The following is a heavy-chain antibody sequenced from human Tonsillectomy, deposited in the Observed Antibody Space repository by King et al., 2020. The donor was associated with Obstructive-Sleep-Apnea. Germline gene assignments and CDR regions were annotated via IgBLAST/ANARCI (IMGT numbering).Heavy chain of an antibody. Sequence: VQLVESGGGLIQPGGSLRLSCAASGFTFSSYWMHWVRHAPGKGLMWVSRLNGEGSSTTYADSVKGRFTISRDNAENTLYLQMNSLRAEDTAVYYCARGYSYGSLDYWGQGTLVTVSS. J-gene: IGHJ4*02. D-gene: IGHD5-18*01. CDR3: ARGYSYGSLDY. V-gene: IGHV3-74*03. CDR2: LNGEGSST. CDR1: GFTFSSYW.